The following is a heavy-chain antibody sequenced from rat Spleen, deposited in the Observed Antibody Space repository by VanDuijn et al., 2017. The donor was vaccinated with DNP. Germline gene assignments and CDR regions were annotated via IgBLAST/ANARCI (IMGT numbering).Heavy chain of an antibody. CDR3: ARWRIGPHYFDY. J-gene: IGHJ2*01. CDR2: ISYSGST. Sequence: EVQLQESGPGLVKPSQPLSLTCSVTGSSITSNYWGWIREFPGNKMEYIGHISYSGSTHYNPSLKSRISITRDTSNNQFFLQLNSVSTDDTATYYCARWRIGPHYFDYWGQGVMVTVSS. D-gene: IGHD1-11*01. CDR1: GSSITSNY. V-gene: IGHV3-1*01.